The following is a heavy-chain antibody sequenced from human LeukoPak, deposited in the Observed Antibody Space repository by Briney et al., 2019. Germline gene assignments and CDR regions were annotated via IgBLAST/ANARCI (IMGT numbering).Heavy chain of an antibody. Sequence: GGSLRLSCAASGFTVSSNYMSWVRQAPGEGLEWVSVVYSGGSTYYADSVKGRFTISRDNSKNTLYLQMNSLRAEDTAVYYCASITYYYDSSGYYYSYYFDYWGQGTLVTVSS. CDR1: GFTVSSNY. D-gene: IGHD3-22*01. CDR3: ASITYYYDSSGYYYSYYFDY. J-gene: IGHJ4*02. CDR2: VYSGGST. V-gene: IGHV3-53*01.